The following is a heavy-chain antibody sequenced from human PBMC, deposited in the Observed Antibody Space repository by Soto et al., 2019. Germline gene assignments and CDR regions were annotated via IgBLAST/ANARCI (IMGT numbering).Heavy chain of an antibody. J-gene: IGHJ6*02. CDR3: ARGDATKTIVTTYYGLDV. D-gene: IGHD4-17*01. CDR2: IIPVFGTP. V-gene: IGHV1-69*12. Sequence: QVQVVQSGAEVKKPGSSVKVSCKASGGSFSNYGISWVRQAPGQGLELMGGIIPVFGTPHYAQKFQDRVTIAADETTSTVYVEVSSLASEDTAVYSCARGDATKTIVTTYYGLDVWGQGTTVTVSS. CDR1: GGSFSNYG.